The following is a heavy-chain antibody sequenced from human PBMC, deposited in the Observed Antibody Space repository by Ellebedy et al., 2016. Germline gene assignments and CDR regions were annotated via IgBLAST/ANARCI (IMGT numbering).Heavy chain of an antibody. Sequence: GESLKISXEASGLSFNYYWMSWVRQAPVKGLEWVANINEDGTEKYYVDSVRGRFTISRDNAKNSLYLPMKNLTPEDTAMYYCATPTSGRGDYNYWGQGTLVTVSS. CDR1: GLSFNYYW. CDR2: INEDGTEK. V-gene: IGHV3-7*01. D-gene: IGHD3-16*01. CDR3: ATPTSGRGDYNY. J-gene: IGHJ4*02.